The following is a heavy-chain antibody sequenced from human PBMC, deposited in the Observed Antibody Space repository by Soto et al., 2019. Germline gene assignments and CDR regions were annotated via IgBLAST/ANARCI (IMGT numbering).Heavy chain of an antibody. CDR2: IIPILGIA. CDR3: ARDGVTGTTLTWFDP. J-gene: IGHJ5*02. CDR1: GGTFSSYT. D-gene: IGHD1-20*01. V-gene: IGHV1-69*08. Sequence: QVQLVQSGAEVKKPGSSVKVSCKASGGTFSSYTISWVRQAPGQGLEWMGRIIPILGIANYAQKFQGRVTITADKSTSTAYMELSSLRSEDTAVYYCARDGVTGTTLTWFDPWGQGTLVTVSS.